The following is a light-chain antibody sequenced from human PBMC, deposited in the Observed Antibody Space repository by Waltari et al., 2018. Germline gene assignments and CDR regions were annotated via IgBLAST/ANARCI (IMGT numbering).Light chain of an antibody. CDR2: GAS. CDR3: QQYGSSILYT. Sequence: VLKQSPGPLSLSPGAKATLSCRASQRLTKFYLAWYQQKPGQAPRLLIYGASSRAAGIPERFSGSGSGTDFTLTISRLEPEDCAMYYCQQYGSSILYTFGQGTKLEIK. J-gene: IGKJ2*01. CDR1: QRLTKFY. V-gene: IGKV3-20*01.